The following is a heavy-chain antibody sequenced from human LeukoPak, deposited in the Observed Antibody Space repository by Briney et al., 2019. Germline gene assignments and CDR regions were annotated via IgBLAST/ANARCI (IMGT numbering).Heavy chain of an antibody. CDR1: GGTFSSYA. Sequence: ASVKVSCKASGGTFSSYAISWVRQAPGQGLDWMGGIIPIFGTAKYAQKFQGRVTITTDESTSTAYMELSSLRSEDTAVYYCARGGMGGSGSYRFDYWGQGTLVTVSS. D-gene: IGHD3-10*01. J-gene: IGHJ4*02. V-gene: IGHV1-69*05. CDR2: IIPIFGTA. CDR3: ARGGMGGSGSYRFDY.